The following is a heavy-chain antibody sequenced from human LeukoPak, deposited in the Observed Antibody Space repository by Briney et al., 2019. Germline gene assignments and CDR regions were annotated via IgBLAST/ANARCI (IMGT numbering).Heavy chain of an antibody. J-gene: IGHJ4*02. CDR3: ARMHIDSGAFDY. V-gene: IGHV4/OR15-8*01. CDR2: TYHNGSP. CDR1: GASVSSTDW. Sequence: PSETLSLTCSVSGASVSSTDWWSWIRQSPEKGLEWIGETYHNGSPNYSPSLKRRATVSLDNNQFSLILKSVTAADTAVYYCARMHIDSGAFDYWGQGTLVAVSS. D-gene: IGHD2-21*01.